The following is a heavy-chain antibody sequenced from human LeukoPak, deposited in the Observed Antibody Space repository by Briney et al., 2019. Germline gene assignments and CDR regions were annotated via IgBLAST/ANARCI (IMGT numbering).Heavy chain of an antibody. CDR1: GGSISSYY. D-gene: IGHD6-13*01. J-gene: IGHJ3*02. CDR3: AREGDIEGSSRRREDAFDI. CDR2: IYYSGST. Sequence: SETLSLTCTVSGGSISSYYWSWIRQPPGKGLEWNGYIYYSGSTNYNPSLKSRVTISVDTSKNQFSLKLSSVTAADTAVYYCAREGDIEGSSRRREDAFDIWGQGTMVTVSS. V-gene: IGHV4-59*01.